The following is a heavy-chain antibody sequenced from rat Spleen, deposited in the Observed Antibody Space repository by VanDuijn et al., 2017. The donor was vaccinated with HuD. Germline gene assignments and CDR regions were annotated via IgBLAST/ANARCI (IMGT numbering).Heavy chain of an antibody. Sequence: EVQLVESDGGLVQPGRSLKLSCAASGFTFSDYYMAWVRQAPAKGLEWVATISYDGSSTYYGDSVKGRFTISRDNAKSTLYLQMDSLTSEDTATYYCARVGVTTSTFDYWGQGVMVTVSS. D-gene: IGHD1-9*01. J-gene: IGHJ2*01. CDR2: ISYDGSST. CDR3: ARVGVTTSTFDY. V-gene: IGHV5-29*01. CDR1: GFTFSDYY.